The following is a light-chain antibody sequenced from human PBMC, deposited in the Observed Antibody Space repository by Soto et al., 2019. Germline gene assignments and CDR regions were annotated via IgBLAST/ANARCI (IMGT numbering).Light chain of an antibody. J-gene: IGKJ2*01. CDR2: GAS. Sequence: EIVLTQSPGTLSLSPGERATLSCRASQSLSSSYLAWYQQKPGQAPRLLIHGASSRATGIPDRFSGSGSGTDFTLTISRLEPEDFEVYYCRKYVYTFGQRTKVDIK. V-gene: IGKV3-20*01. CDR1: QSLSSSY. CDR3: RKYVYT.